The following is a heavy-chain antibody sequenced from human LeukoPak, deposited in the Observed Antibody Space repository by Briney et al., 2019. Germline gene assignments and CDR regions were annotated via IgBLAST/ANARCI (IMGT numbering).Heavy chain of an antibody. CDR1: GGSISSYY. J-gene: IGHJ4*02. CDR2: IYHSGST. V-gene: IGHV4-59*12. CDR3: ARGQSRDGFDY. Sequence: SGTLSLTCTVSGGSISSYYWSWIRQPPGKGLEWIGYIYHSGSTYYNPSLKSRVTISVDRSKNQFSLKLSSVTAADTAVYYCARGQSRDGFDYWGQGTLVTVSS.